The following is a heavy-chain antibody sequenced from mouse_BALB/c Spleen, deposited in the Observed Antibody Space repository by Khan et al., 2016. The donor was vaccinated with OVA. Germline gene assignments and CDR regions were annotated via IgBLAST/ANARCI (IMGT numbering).Heavy chain of an antibody. Sequence: VQLQESGGDLVKPGGSLKLSCAASGFTFSTYGMSWVRQTPDKRLEWVATISSGGSCTYYPDNVKGRFTISRDNAKNTLYLQMSSLKSEDTAMYYCARLAYYYNSEGFAYWGQGTLVTVSA. CDR2: ISSGGSCT. CDR1: GFTFSTYG. CDR3: ARLAYYYNSEGFAY. D-gene: IGHD1-1*01. V-gene: IGHV5-6*01. J-gene: IGHJ3*01.